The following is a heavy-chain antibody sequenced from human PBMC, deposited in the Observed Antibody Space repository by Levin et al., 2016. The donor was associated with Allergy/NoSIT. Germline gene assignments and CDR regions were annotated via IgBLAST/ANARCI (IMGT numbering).Heavy chain of an antibody. CDR3: AQYQQRYSLFDY. V-gene: IGHV4-30-4*01. Sequence: SETLSLTCTVSGASISSGDYYWSWIRQTPGKGLEWIGYIYYSGSTYYNPSLKSRVTMSVDTSKNQFSLKLSSVTAADTAVYYCAQYQQRYSLFDYWGQGILVTVSS. J-gene: IGHJ4*02. CDR1: GASISSGDYY. CDR2: IYYSGST. D-gene: IGHD2-2*02.